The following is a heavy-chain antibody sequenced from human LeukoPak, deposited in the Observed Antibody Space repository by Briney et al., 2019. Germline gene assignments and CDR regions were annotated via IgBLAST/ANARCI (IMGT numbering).Heavy chain of an antibody. CDR3: IRPYYYDSSGYYRLDY. CDR2: IRSKANSYAT. V-gene: IGHV3-73*01. J-gene: IGHJ4*02. Sequence: GGSLRLSCAASGFTFDDYAMHWVRQASGKGLEWVGRIRSKANSYATAYAASVKGRFTISRDDSKNTAYLQMNSLKTEDTAVYYCIRPYYYDSSGYYRLDYWGQGTLVTVSS. D-gene: IGHD3-22*01. CDR1: GFTFDDYA.